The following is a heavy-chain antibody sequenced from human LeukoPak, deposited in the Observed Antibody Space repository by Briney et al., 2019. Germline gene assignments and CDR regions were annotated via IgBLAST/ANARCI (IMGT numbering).Heavy chain of an antibody. CDR3: ARVETSAWSTSYYYYFHMDV. V-gene: IGHV4-59*01. CDR2: IYYSGSS. Sequence: SETLSLTCIVSGGAISSYYWNWIRQPPGKGLEWIGHIYYSGSSNYNPSLKSRVTISVDTSKNQFSLKLSSVTAADTAVYYCARVETSAWSTSYYYYFHMDVWGKGTTVTISS. D-gene: IGHD6-19*01. J-gene: IGHJ6*03. CDR1: GGAISSYY.